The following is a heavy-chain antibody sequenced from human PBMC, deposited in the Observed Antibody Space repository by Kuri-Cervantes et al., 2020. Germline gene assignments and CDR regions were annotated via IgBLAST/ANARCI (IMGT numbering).Heavy chain of an antibody. CDR3: AKDYRKQYYYYGMDV. Sequence: GGSLRLSCAASGFTFSSYGMSWVRQAPGKGLEWVAVISYDGSNKYYADSVKGRFTISRDNSKNTLYLQMNSLRAEDTAVYYCAKDYRKQYYYYGMDVWGQGTTVTVSS. CDR2: ISYDGSNK. D-gene: IGHD1-26*01. V-gene: IGHV3-30*18. CDR1: GFTFSSYG. J-gene: IGHJ6*02.